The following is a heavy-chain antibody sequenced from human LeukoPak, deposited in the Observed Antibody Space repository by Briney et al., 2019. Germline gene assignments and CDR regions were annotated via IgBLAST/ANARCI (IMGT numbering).Heavy chain of an antibody. CDR3: ARIVVVAAISWFDP. CDR1: GGTFSSYA. V-gene: IGHV1-69*13. J-gene: IGHJ5*02. CDR2: IIPIFGTA. D-gene: IGHD2-15*01. Sequence: EASVKVSCKASGGTFSSYAISWVRQAPGQGLEWMGGIIPIFGTANYAQKFQGRVTITADESTSTAYMELSSLRSEDTALYYCARIVVVAAISWFDPWGQGTLVAVSS.